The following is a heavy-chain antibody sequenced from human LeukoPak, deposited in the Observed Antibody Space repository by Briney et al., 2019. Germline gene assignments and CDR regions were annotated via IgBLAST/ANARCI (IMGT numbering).Heavy chain of an antibody. J-gene: IGHJ4*02. CDR3: AVLAAAGKSVD. CDR1: GGTFSSYA. V-gene: IGHV1-69*01. D-gene: IGHD6-13*01. Sequence: EASVKVSCKASGGTFSSYAISWVRQAPGQGRDWMGGIIPIFGTANYAQKFQGRVTITADESTSTAYMELSSLRSEDTAVYYCAVLAAAGKSVDWGQGTLVTVSS. CDR2: IIPIFGTA.